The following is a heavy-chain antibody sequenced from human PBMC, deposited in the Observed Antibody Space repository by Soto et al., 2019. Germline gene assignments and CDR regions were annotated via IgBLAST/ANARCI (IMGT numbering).Heavy chain of an antibody. V-gene: IGHV3-33*01. J-gene: IGHJ4*02. CDR3: ARDISGGPFFYFDY. D-gene: IGHD3-16*01. CDR1: GFTFSSYG. Sequence: QVQLVESGGGVVQPGRSLRLSCAASGFTFSSYGMHWVRQAPGKGLEWVAVIWYDGSNKYYADSVKGRFTISRDNSKNTLYLQMNSLRAEDTAVYYCARDISGGPFFYFDYWGQGTLVTVSS. CDR2: IWYDGSNK.